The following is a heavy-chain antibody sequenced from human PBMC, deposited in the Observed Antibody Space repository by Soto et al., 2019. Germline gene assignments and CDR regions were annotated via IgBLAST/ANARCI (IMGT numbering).Heavy chain of an antibody. D-gene: IGHD3-9*01. J-gene: IGHJ5*02. Sequence: SETLSLTCTVSGYSISSGYYWGWIRQPPGKGLEWIGSIYHSGSTYYNPSLKSRVTISVDTSKNQFSLKLSSVTAADTAVYYCARASDFPRYFDWLPKPNWFDPWGQGTLVTVSS. CDR2: IYHSGST. CDR1: GYSISSGYY. CDR3: ARASDFPRYFDWLPKPNWFDP. V-gene: IGHV4-38-2*02.